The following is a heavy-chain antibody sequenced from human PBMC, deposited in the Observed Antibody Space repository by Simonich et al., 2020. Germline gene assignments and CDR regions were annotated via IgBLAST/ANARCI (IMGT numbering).Heavy chain of an antibody. D-gene: IGHD2-2*01. CDR1: GGSISSYY. CDR3: ARGGRYCSSTSCYYYYYYMDV. CDR2: IYYSWST. J-gene: IGHJ6*03. V-gene: IGHV4-59*12. Sequence: QVQLQESGPGLVKPSETLSLTCTVSGGSISSYYWSWIRQPPGKGLEWIGYIYYSWSTNYNPSLKSRVTISVDTSKNQFSRKLRSVTAADTAVYYCARGGRYCSSTSCYYYYYYMDVWGKGTTVTVSS.